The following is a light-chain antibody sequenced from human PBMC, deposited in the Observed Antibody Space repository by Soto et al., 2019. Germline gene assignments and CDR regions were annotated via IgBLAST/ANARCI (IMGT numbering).Light chain of an antibody. CDR3: CSYAGSSTFYV. V-gene: IGLV2-23*02. CDR1: SSDVGSYNL. Sequence: QYVMTQPASVSGSPGKSITISCTGTSSDVGSYNLVSWYQQHPGKAPKLMIYEVSKRPSGVSNRFSGSKSGNTASLTISGLQAEDEADYYCCSYAGSSTFYVFGTGTKVTVL. J-gene: IGLJ1*01. CDR2: EVS.